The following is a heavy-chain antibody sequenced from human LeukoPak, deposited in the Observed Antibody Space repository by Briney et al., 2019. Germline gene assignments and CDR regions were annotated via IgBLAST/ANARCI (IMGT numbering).Heavy chain of an antibody. CDR1: GGTFSSYA. J-gene: IGHJ4*02. V-gene: IGHV1-69*04. CDR3: ARESNYDFWSGYSIGY. Sequence: SVKVSCKASGGTFSSYAISWVRQASGQGLEWMGRIIPILGIADYAQKFQGRVTITADKSTSTAYMELSSLRSEDTAVYYCARESNYDFWSGYSIGYWGQGTLVTVSS. D-gene: IGHD3-3*01. CDR2: IIPILGIA.